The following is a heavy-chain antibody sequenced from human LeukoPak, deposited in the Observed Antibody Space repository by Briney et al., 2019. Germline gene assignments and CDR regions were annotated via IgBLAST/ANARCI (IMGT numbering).Heavy chain of an antibody. Sequence: GGSLRLSCAASGFIFGDYNMNWVRQVPGKGLEWISYMSSTSTTIFYADSVKGRFTISRDNAKNSLYLQMNSLRAEDTALYYCAKSGGYEDWYFDLWGRGTLVTVSS. V-gene: IGHV3-48*01. CDR3: AKSGGYEDWYFDL. D-gene: IGHD5-12*01. CDR2: MSSTSTTI. J-gene: IGHJ2*01. CDR1: GFIFGDYN.